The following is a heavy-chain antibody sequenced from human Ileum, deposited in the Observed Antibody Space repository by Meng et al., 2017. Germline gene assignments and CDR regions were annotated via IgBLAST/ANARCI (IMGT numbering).Heavy chain of an antibody. Sequence: LSGAGPWLGDPWGTLSLPLAGSSGSITKDTYWSWVRLPPGKGLEWIGQISHSGSTFYNPSLKSRVTMSVDKSKSQFSLMLTSVTAADTAVYYCARHGGYYQGFWGQGTLVTVSS. CDR2: ISHSGST. CDR1: SGSITKDTY. J-gene: IGHJ4*02. D-gene: IGHD4-23*01. CDR3: ARHGGYYQGF. V-gene: IGHV4-4*02.